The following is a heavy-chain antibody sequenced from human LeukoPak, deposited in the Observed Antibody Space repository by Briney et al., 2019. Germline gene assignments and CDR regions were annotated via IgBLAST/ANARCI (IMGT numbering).Heavy chain of an antibody. J-gene: IGHJ4*02. D-gene: IGHD6-13*01. CDR2: IFYSGST. CDR3: ARRAAARSNFDY. CDR1: GGSISSSGYY. Sequence: KPSETLSLTCTVSGGSISSSGYYWGWIRQPPGKGLEWIGSIFYSGSTYYNPSLKSRVTISVDTSKNQFSLKVTSVTAADTAVYSCARRAAARSNFDYWGQGTLVTVSS. V-gene: IGHV4-39*01.